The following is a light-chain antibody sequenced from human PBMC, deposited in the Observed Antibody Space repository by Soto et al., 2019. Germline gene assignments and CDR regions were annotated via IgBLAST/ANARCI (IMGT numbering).Light chain of an antibody. Sequence: DIQMTQSTYSLSASVGDTVTITCRASQSIGKHLNWYQQKPGKAPKFLIYDASNLETGVPSRFSGSGSGTDFTFTISSLQPEDIATYYCQQDDIRPITFGQGTRLEIK. J-gene: IGKJ5*01. CDR3: QQDDIRPIT. CDR2: DAS. V-gene: IGKV1-33*01. CDR1: QSIGKH.